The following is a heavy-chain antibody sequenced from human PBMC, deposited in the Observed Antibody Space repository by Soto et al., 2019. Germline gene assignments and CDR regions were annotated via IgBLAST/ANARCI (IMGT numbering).Heavy chain of an antibody. Sequence: ASVKVSCKASGYTFSSYYMHWVRQAPGQGLEWMGIINPRGGSTTYAQKFQGRVTMTRDTSTSTVYMELSSLRSEDTAVYYCAREGMATILLPDYWGQGTLVTVSS. CDR1: GYTFSSYY. CDR3: AREGMATILLPDY. J-gene: IGHJ4*02. CDR2: INPRGGST. D-gene: IGHD5-12*01. V-gene: IGHV1-46*01.